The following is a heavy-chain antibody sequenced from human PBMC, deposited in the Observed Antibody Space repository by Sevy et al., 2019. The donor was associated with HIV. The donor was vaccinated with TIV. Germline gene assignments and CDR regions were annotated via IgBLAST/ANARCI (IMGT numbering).Heavy chain of an antibody. D-gene: IGHD1-1*01. Sequence: SLRLSCAAFGFTFSSYAMHWVRQAPGKGLEWVAVISYDGSNKYYADSVKGRFTISRDNSKNTLYLQMNSLRAEDTAVYYCARATVNWNLDYWGQGTLVTVSS. V-gene: IGHV3-30-3*01. J-gene: IGHJ4*02. CDR3: ARATVNWNLDY. CDR2: ISYDGSNK. CDR1: GFTFSSYA.